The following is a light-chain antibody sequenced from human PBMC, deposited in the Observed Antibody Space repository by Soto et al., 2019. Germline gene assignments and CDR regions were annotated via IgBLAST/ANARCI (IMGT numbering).Light chain of an antibody. J-gene: IGKJ5*01. V-gene: IGKV3D-15*01. Sequence: EIVMTQSPGTLSVSPWERATLSCRASRSVNSNLVWYQQKPGQAPRLLIYGISKRATDIPDRFSGSGSGTEFTLTISSLQPEDFATYYCQQHGQWPITFGQGTRLEIK. CDR2: GIS. CDR1: RSVNSN. CDR3: QQHGQWPIT.